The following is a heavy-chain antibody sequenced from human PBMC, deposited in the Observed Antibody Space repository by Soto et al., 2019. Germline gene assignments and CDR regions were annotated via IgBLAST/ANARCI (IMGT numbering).Heavy chain of an antibody. J-gene: IGHJ5*02. CDR1: GGSISSSSYY. CDR2: IYYSGST. Sequence: SETLSLTCTVSGGSISSSSYYWGWIRQPPGKGLEWIGSIYYSGSTYYNPSLKSRVTISVETSKNQFSLKPSSVTAADTAVYYCARASDFWSGYYTGQSSWFDPWGQGTLVTVSS. D-gene: IGHD3-3*01. V-gene: IGHV4-39*01. CDR3: ARASDFWSGYYTGQSSWFDP.